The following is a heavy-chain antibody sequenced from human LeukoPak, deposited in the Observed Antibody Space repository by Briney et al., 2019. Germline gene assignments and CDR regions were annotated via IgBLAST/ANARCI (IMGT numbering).Heavy chain of an antibody. V-gene: IGHV4-30-2*03. CDR1: GGSISSGGYS. D-gene: IGHD6-19*01. CDR3: ARHVSAYSSGLPYYMDV. Sequence: PSETLSLTCAVSGGSISSGGYSWSWIRQPPGKGLEWIGYIYHSESTYYNPSLKSRVTISVDTSKNQFSLKLSSVTAADTAVFYCARHVSAYSSGLPYYMDVWGKGTTVTVSS. J-gene: IGHJ6*03. CDR2: IYHSEST.